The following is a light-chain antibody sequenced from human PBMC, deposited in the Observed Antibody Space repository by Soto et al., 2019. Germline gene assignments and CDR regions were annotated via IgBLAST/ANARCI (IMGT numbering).Light chain of an antibody. CDR1: SSDVGGYNY. CDR3: SSYTSSSPLV. CDR2: EVS. V-gene: IGLV2-14*01. Sequence: QSALTQPASVSGSPGQSITISCTGTSSDVGGYNYVSWYQQHPGKAPKLMIYEVSNRPSGVSNRFSGSKSGNTASLTISGLQAEDEADYYCSSYTSSSPLVFGTGNKLTVL. J-gene: IGLJ1*01.